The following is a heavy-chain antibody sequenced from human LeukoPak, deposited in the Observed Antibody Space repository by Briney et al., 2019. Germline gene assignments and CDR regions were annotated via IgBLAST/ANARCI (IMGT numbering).Heavy chain of an antibody. V-gene: IGHV3-30-3*01. D-gene: IGHD2-15*01. CDR2: LLHDGSEK. Sequence: GGSLRLSCAASGFTLSGFAMHWVRQAPGKGLEWVAVLLHDGSEKYYADSVKGRFTISRDTSKNMVYLQMNSLRAEETAVYYCARDLGLGGMSYCSGGSCYGTADYWGQGTLVTVSS. CDR3: ARDLGLGGMSYCSGGSCYGTADY. CDR1: GFTLSGFA. J-gene: IGHJ4*02.